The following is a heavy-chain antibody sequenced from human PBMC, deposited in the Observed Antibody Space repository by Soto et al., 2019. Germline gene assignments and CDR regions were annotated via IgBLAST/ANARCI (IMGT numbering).Heavy chain of an antibody. CDR3: ARDWVGDLAY. CDR1: GYTFTSYG. CDR2: ISGYNGDT. Sequence: QVQLVQSGCEVKQPGASVKVSCKTSGYTFTSYGISWVRQAPGQGLEWMGWISGYNGDTKYVQKFQGRVTLTTDTSTNTAYMEVRSLRSDDTAVYYCARDWVGDLAYWGQGTLVTVSS. J-gene: IGHJ4*02. V-gene: IGHV1-18*01. D-gene: IGHD3-10*01.